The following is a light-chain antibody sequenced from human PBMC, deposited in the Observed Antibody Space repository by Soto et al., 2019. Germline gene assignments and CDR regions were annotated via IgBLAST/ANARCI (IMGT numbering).Light chain of an antibody. CDR3: PQYNNWPPYT. CDR2: GAS. V-gene: IGKV3-15*01. CDR1: QSVSTN. Sequence: EIVMTQSPATLSVSPGERATLSCRASQSVSTNLAWYQQKPGQPPRLLIYGASTRATGIPARFSGSGSGTEYALTISNLQSEEFADYYWPQYNNWPPYTFGQGTKLEIK. J-gene: IGKJ2*01.